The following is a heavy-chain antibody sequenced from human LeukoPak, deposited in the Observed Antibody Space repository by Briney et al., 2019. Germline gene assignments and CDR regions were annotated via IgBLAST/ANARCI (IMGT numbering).Heavy chain of an antibody. CDR1: GYTFTGYY. CDR3: ARVIAAARNYYYYYMDV. V-gene: IGHV1-2*02. J-gene: IGHJ6*03. D-gene: IGHD6-13*01. CDR2: INPYSGDT. Sequence: ASVKVSCKASGYTFTGYYMHWVRQAPGQGLEWMGWINPYSGDTNYAQNFQGRVTMTRDTSISTAYMELSSLRSEDTAVYYCARVIAAARNYYYYYMDVWGKGTTVTVSS.